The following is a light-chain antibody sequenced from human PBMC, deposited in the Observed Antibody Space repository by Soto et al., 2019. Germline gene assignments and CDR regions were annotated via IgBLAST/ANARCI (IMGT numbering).Light chain of an antibody. Sequence: QSALTQPASVSGSPGQSITISCSGTISDFVLYNYVSWYQQHPGKAPKLMMYGVNNRPSGVSNRFSGPNSGNRASLTISGPQADRDADYYSRSNTTSGALHVYATGPK. CDR1: ISDFVLYNY. CDR2: GVN. CDR3: RSNTTSGALHV. V-gene: IGLV2-14*01. J-gene: IGLJ1*01.